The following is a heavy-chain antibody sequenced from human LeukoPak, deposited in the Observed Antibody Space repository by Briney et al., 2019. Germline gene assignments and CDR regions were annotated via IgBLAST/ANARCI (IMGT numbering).Heavy chain of an antibody. V-gene: IGHV3-74*01. D-gene: IGHD3-3*01. CDR1: GFTFSSYW. CDR2: INSDGSST. J-gene: IGHJ6*03. Sequence: GGSLRLSCAASGFTFSSYWMHWVRQAPGKGLVWVSRINSDGSSTSYADSVKGRFTISRDNAKNTLYLQMNSLRAEDTAVYYCARANYDFWSGYYYYYYYMDVWGKGTTVTVSS. CDR3: ARANYDFWSGYYYYYYYMDV.